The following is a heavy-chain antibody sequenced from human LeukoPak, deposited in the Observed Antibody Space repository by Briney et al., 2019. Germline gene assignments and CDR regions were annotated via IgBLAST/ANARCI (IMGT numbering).Heavy chain of an antibody. CDR2: ISSSGSTI. D-gene: IGHD3-3*01. CDR1: GFTFSDYY. CDR3: ARDYDFWSGYYSPTRGYFGY. Sequence: GGSLRLSCAASGFTFSDYYMSWIRQASGKGLEWVSYISSSGSTIYYADSVKRRFTISRDNSKNTLYLQMDSLRAEDTAVYYCARDYDFWSGYYSPTRGYFGYWGQGTLVTVSS. V-gene: IGHV3-11*04. J-gene: IGHJ4*02.